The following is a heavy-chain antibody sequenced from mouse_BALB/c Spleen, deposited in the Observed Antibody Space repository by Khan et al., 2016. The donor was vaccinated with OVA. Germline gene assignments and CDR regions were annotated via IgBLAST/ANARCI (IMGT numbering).Heavy chain of an antibody. D-gene: IGHD3-3*01. J-gene: IGHJ1*01. V-gene: IGHV6-6*02. CDR2: IRLKSNSYAT. Sequence: EVKLEESGGGLVQPGGSMKLSCVASGFTFSNYWMNWVRQSPEKGFEWVAEIRLKSNSYATHYAESGRGRFTISRDDSRSSLYLQMHNVGADDTGIYYVARGWDWYFDVWGAGTTVTVSS. CDR3: ARGWDWYFDV. CDR1: GFTFSNYW.